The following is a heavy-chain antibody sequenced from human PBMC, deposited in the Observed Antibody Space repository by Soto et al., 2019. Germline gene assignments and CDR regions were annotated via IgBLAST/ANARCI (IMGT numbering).Heavy chain of an antibody. V-gene: IGHV3-23*01. J-gene: IGHJ3*02. Sequence: GGSLRLACAASGFTFSSYAMSWVRQAPGKGLEWVSAISGSGGSTYYAGSVKGRFTISRDNSKNTLYLQMTSLRAEDMAVYYCAKQMGVGDAFDILGQGTMVTVSS. CDR1: GFTFSSYA. D-gene: IGHD1-26*01. CDR3: AKQMGVGDAFDI. CDR2: ISGSGGST.